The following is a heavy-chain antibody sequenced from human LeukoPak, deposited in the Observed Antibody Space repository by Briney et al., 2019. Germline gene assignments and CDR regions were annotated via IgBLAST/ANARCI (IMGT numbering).Heavy chain of an antibody. Sequence: PGGSLRLSCAASGFTFSSYEMNWVRQAPGKGLERVSYISSSGSTIYYADSVKGRFTISRDISKNAVYLQMNSLRAEDTAVYYCARDSYGDANFDSWGQGTLVTVSS. J-gene: IGHJ4*02. V-gene: IGHV3-48*03. D-gene: IGHD4-17*01. CDR1: GFTFSSYE. CDR2: ISSSGSTI. CDR3: ARDSYGDANFDS.